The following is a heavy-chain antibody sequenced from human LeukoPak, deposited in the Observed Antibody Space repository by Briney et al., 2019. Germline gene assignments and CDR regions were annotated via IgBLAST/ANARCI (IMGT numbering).Heavy chain of an antibody. CDR1: GYTFTSYA. D-gene: IGHD5-18*01. J-gene: IGHJ4*02. V-gene: IGHV1-2*02. CDR2: INPNSGGT. Sequence: ASVKVSCKASGYTFTSYAMNWVRQAPGQGLEWMGWINPNSGGTNYAQKFQGRVTMTGDTSISTAYMELSRLSFDDTAIYYCAGRPDTAIVPIFDYWGQGTLVTVSS. CDR3: AGRPDTAIVPIFDY.